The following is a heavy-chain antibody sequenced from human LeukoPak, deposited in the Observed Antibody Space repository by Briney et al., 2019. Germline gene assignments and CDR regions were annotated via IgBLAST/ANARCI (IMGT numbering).Heavy chain of an antibody. Sequence: PSETLSLTCTVSGGSISSSSYYWGWIRQPPGKGLEWIGSIYYSGSTYYNPSLKSRVTISVDTSKNQFSLKLSSVTAADTAVYYCARRDDFLNWFDPWGRGTLVTVSS. J-gene: IGHJ5*02. D-gene: IGHD3-3*01. V-gene: IGHV4-39*01. CDR1: GGSISSSSYY. CDR2: IYYSGST. CDR3: ARRDDFLNWFDP.